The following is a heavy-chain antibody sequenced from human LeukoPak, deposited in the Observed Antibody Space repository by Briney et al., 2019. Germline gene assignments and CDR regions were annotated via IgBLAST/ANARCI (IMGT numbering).Heavy chain of an antibody. CDR1: GFTFSSYS. CDR2: ISSSSSYI. V-gene: IGHV3-21*01. Sequence: PGGSLRLSCAASGFTFSSYSMNWVRQAPGKGLERVSSISSSSSYIYYADSVKGRFTISRDNAKNSLYLQMNSLRAEDTAVYYCARVLSAAGFDFDYWGQGTLATVSS. J-gene: IGHJ4*02. CDR3: ARVLSAAGFDFDY. D-gene: IGHD3-10*01.